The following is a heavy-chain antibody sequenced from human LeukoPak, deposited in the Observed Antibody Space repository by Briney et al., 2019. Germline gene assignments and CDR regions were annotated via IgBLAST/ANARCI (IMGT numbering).Heavy chain of an antibody. J-gene: IGHJ4*02. D-gene: IGHD6-6*01. Sequence: ASVKVSCKASGYTFTSYAMNWVRQAPGQGLEWMGWINTNTGNPTYAQGFTGRFVFSLDTSVSTAYLQISSLKAEDTAVYYCARDGQRIAARGGFDYWGQGTLVTVSS. CDR3: ARDGQRIAARGGFDY. V-gene: IGHV7-4-1*02. CDR2: INTNTGNP. CDR1: GYTFTSYA.